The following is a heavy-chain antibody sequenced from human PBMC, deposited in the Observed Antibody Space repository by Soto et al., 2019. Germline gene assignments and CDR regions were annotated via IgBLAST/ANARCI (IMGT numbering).Heavy chain of an antibody. CDR1: GYTFTSYA. J-gene: IGHJ4*02. CDR3: ARALTYYYEIDY. D-gene: IGHD3-22*01. Sequence: ASVKVSCKASGYTFTSYAMHWVRQAPGQRLEWMGWINAGNGNTKYSQKFQGRVTITRDTSASTAYMELSSLRSEDTAVYYCARALTYYYEIDYWGQGTLVTVSS. V-gene: IGHV1-3*01. CDR2: INAGNGNT.